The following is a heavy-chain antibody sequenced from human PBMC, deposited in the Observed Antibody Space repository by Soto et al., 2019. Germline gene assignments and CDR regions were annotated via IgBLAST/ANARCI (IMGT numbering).Heavy chain of an antibody. Sequence: PSETLSLTCTLSADSISTYYWSWIRQPPGKGLQWIGYIFYSGGTAYNPSLKSRVTISLDMSKKQISLKLSSVTTADTATYFCARLQLVQKVIDYWGQGTLVTVSS. J-gene: IGHJ4*02. CDR1: ADSISTYY. V-gene: IGHV4-59*01. D-gene: IGHD1-1*01. CDR2: IFYSGGT. CDR3: ARLQLVQKVIDY.